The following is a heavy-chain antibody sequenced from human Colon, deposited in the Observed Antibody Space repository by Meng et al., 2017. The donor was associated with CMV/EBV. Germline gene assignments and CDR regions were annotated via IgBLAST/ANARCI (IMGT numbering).Heavy chain of an antibody. J-gene: IGHJ5*02. CDR1: GFTFSSYA. Sequence: GESLKISCAASGFTFSSYAMHWVRQAPGKWLEWVAVISYDGSNKYYADSVKGRFTISRDNSKNTLYLQMNSLRAEDTAVYYCARDRTIFGVVGWFDPWGQGTLVTVSS. CDR2: ISYDGSNK. V-gene: IGHV3-30-3*01. D-gene: IGHD3-3*01. CDR3: ARDRTIFGVVGWFDP.